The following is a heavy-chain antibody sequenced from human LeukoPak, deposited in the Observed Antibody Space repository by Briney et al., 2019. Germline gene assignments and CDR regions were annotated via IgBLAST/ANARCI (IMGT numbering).Heavy chain of an antibody. Sequence: GGSLRLSCAASGFTFSSYWMHWVRQAPGKGLVWVSRINSDGSRTRYADSVKGRFTISRDNAKNTLYLQMNSLRAEDTGVYYCARDPGLWGGYYYSGMDVWGQGTTVTSSS. CDR1: GFTFSSYW. J-gene: IGHJ6*02. D-gene: IGHD3-16*01. CDR2: INSDGSRT. CDR3: ARDPGLWGGYYYSGMDV. V-gene: IGHV3-74*01.